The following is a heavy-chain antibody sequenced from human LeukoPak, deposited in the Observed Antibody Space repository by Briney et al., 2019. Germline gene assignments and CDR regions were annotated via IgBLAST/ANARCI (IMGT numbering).Heavy chain of an antibody. J-gene: IGHJ4*02. D-gene: IGHD6-13*01. V-gene: IGHV3-9*01. CDR2: ISWNSGTI. CDR3: AKDIGYSSSWYYFDY. Sequence: QTGGSLRLSCAASGFTFDDYVMNWVRQAPGKGLEWVSGISWNSGTIGYADSVKGRFTISRDNAKNSLYLQMNSLRAEDTALYYCAKDIGYSSSWYYFDYWGQGTLVTVSS. CDR1: GFTFDDYV.